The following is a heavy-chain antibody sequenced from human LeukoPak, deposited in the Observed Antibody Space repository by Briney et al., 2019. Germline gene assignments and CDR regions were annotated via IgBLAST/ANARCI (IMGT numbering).Heavy chain of an antibody. V-gene: IGHV1-2*02. D-gene: IGHD5-18*01. Sequence: ASVKVSCKSSGYTFTGYYMHWVRQAPGQGLEWMGWINPNSGGTNYAQKFQGRVTMTRDTSISTAYMELSRLRSDDTAVYYCARHWTTVDTAMVMDAFDIWGQGTMVTVSS. CDR3: ARHWTTVDTAMVMDAFDI. CDR1: GYTFTGYY. CDR2: INPNSGGT. J-gene: IGHJ3*02.